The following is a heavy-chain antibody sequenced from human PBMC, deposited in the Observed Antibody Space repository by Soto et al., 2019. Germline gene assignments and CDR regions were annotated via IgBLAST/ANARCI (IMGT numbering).Heavy chain of an antibody. CDR3: TRDMSTPPGSNSDYNGKEV. CDR1: AFTFADYP. D-gene: IGHD2-15*01. J-gene: IGHJ6*02. Sequence: PGVSLRLSCTASAFTFADYPMNWFGQAPGRGLEWAAFFGGRPYGGTTEYAASVKGRFTISRDDSKNIAYLQMNRLRTEDTGVYFCTRDMSTPPGSNSDYNGKEVWGQGTTVVVAS. CDR2: FGGRPYGGTT. V-gene: IGHV3-49*03.